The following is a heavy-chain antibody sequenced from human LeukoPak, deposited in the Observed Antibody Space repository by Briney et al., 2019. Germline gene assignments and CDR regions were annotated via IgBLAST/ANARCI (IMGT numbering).Heavy chain of an antibody. J-gene: IGHJ3*02. CDR2: IKQDGTEK. CDR3: ASDNWGTPNGVEGFDI. CDR1: GFTFTTYW. D-gene: IGHD7-27*01. Sequence: GGSLRLSCTASGFTFTTYWMTWVRQAPGKGLEWVADIKQDGTEKRYVGPVRGRFTISRDNAKNSLFLQMNSLRAEDTALYYCASDNWGTPNGVEGFDIWGQGTMVTVSS. V-gene: IGHV3-7*03.